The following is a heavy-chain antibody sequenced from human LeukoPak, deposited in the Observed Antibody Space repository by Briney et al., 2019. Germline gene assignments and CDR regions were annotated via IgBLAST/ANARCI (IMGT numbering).Heavy chain of an antibody. V-gene: IGHV4-31*03. Sequence: SQTLSLTCTVSGGSISSGGYYWSWIRQHPGKGLEWIGYIYYSGSTYYNPSLKSRVTISVDTSKNQFSLKLSSVTAADTAVYYCARVPQLGRFGEAPFDYWGQGTLVTVSS. CDR3: ARVPQLGRFGEAPFDY. CDR2: IYYSGST. J-gene: IGHJ4*02. CDR1: GGSISSGGYY. D-gene: IGHD3-10*01.